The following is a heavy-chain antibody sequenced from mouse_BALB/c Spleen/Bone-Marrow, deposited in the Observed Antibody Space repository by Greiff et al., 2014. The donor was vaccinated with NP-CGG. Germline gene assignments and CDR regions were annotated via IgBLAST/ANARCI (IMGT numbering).Heavy chain of an antibody. Sequence: VQLKESGGGLVKPGGSLRLSCATSGFTLTDYYMSWVRQPPGKALEWLGFIRNKANGYTKEYSASVKGRFTISRDNSQSILYLQMNTLRAEDSATYYCARDKNYGSYWYFDVWGAGTTVTVSS. J-gene: IGHJ1*01. D-gene: IGHD2-1*01. CDR1: GFTLTDYY. CDR3: ARDKNYGSYWYFDV. CDR2: IRNKANGYTK. V-gene: IGHV7-3*02.